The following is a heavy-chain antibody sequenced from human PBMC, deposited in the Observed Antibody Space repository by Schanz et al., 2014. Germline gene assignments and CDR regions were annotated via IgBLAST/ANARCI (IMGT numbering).Heavy chain of an antibody. CDR3: AKGMGYCSGGTCYDYYYYGLDV. CDR2: ISHSGGSK. V-gene: IGHV3-23*01. D-gene: IGHD2-15*01. J-gene: IGHJ6*02. CDR1: GFTFNSYA. Sequence: DVQLLESGGGLVQPGGSLRLSCAASGFTFNSYAMTWVRQAPGKGLEWVSSISHSGGSKYYADSVKGWFTISRDNSENTLYLQMNSLSADDTAVFYCAKGMGYCSGGTCYDYYYYGLDVWGQGTTGAVSS.